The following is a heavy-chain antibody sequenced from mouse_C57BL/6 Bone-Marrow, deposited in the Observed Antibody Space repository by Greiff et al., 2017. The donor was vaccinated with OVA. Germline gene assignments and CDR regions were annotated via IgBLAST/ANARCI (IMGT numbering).Heavy chain of an antibody. CDR3: TRETTVVAENYAMDY. V-gene: IGHV1-15*01. Sequence: QVQLKESGAELVRPGASVTLSCKASGYTFTDYEMHWVKQTPVHGLEWIGAIDPETGGTAYNQKFKGKAILTADKSSSTAYMELRSLTSEDSAVYYCTRETTVVAENYAMDYWGQGTSVTVSS. CDR1: GYTFTDYE. D-gene: IGHD1-1*01. J-gene: IGHJ4*01. CDR2: IDPETGGT.